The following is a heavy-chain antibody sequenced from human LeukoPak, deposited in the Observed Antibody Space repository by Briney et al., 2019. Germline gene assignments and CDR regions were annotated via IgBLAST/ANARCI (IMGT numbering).Heavy chain of an antibody. D-gene: IGHD3-22*01. Sequence: SETLSLTCAVYGGSFSGYYWSWIRQPPGKGLEWIGEIDHSGSTNYNPSLKSRVTISLDTSKNQFSLKLSSVTAADTAVYYCATLYYSDSSGYYYLKVKEIVQDYWGQGTLVTVSS. CDR2: IDHSGST. J-gene: IGHJ4*02. V-gene: IGHV4-34*01. CDR3: ATLYYSDSSGYYYLKVKEIVQDY. CDR1: GGSFSGYY.